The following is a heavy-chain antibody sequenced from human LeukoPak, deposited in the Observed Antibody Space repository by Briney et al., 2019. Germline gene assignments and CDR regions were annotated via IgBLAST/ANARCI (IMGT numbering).Heavy chain of an antibody. V-gene: IGHV3-7*01. CDR1: GFTFSSYW. CDR2: IKQDGSEK. CDR3: ARDSYDFWSGDGDWFDP. Sequence: GGSLRLSCAASGFTFSSYWMSWVRQAPGKGLEWVANIKQDGSEKYYVDSVKGRFTISRDNAKNSLYLQMNSLRAEDTAVYYRARDSYDFWSGDGDWFDPWGQGTLVTVSS. D-gene: IGHD3-3*01. J-gene: IGHJ5*02.